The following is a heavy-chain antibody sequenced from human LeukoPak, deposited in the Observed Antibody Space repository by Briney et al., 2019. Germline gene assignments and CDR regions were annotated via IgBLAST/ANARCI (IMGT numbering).Heavy chain of an antibody. V-gene: IGHV3-21*01. CDR1: GFTFSSYA. D-gene: IGHD3-10*02. Sequence: GGSLRLSCAASGFTFSSYAMNWVRQPPGKGLEWVSSISSSNSYIYYADSVKGRFTISRDNAKNSLYLQMNSLRAEDTAVYYCAELGITMIGGVWGKGTTVTISS. CDR3: AELGITMIGGV. J-gene: IGHJ6*04. CDR2: ISSSNSYI.